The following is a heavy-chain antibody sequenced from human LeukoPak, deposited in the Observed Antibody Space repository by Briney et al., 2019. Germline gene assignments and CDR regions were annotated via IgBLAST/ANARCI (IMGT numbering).Heavy chain of an antibody. Sequence: SVKVSSKASGGTFSSYAISWVRQAPGQGLEWMGRIIPILGIANYAQKFQGRVTITADKSTSTAYMELSSLRSEDTAVYYCATAMIVGKFDYWGQGTLVTVSS. CDR3: ATAMIVGKFDY. D-gene: IGHD3-22*01. J-gene: IGHJ4*02. CDR1: GGTFSSYA. V-gene: IGHV1-69*04. CDR2: IIPILGIA.